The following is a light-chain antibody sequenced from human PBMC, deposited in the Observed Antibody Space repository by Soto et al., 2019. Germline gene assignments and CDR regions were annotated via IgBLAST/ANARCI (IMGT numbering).Light chain of an antibody. J-gene: IGKJ1*01. CDR3: QQHGSSPRT. Sequence: EIVLTQSPGTLSLSPGERVTLSCRASQSVSSTFLAWYQQRPGQAPRLLLYGASSRATGIPDRFSGSGSGTDFTLTISRLEPEDFAVYYCQQHGSSPRTFGRGTKVEIK. CDR2: GAS. V-gene: IGKV3-20*01. CDR1: QSVSSTF.